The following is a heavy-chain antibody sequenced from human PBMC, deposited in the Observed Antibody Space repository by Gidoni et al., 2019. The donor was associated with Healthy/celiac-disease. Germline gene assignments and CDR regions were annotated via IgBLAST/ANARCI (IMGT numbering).Heavy chain of an antibody. J-gene: IGHJ5*02. CDR2: IIPIFGTA. D-gene: IGHD3-10*01. CDR1: GGTFSSYA. Sequence: QVQLVQSGAEVKKPGSSVKVSCKASGGTFSSYAISWVRQAPGQGLEWMGGIIPIFGTANYAQKFQGRFTITADESTSTAYMELSSLRSEDTAVYYCAREGGSGSYYSPSWFDPWGQGTLVTVSS. CDR3: AREGGSGSYYSPSWFDP. V-gene: IGHV1-69*01.